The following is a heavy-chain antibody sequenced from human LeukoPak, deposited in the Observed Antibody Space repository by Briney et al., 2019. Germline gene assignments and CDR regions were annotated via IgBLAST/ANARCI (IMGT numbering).Heavy chain of an antibody. CDR1: GFIFNNYA. CDR2: ISWNSGSI. V-gene: IGHV3-9*01. J-gene: IGHJ4*02. Sequence: PGRSLRLSCAGSGFIFNNYAMHWVRQPPGKGLEWVSGISWNSGSIDYADSVEGRFTISGDNAKNSLYLQMNSLRVEDTAFYYCAKDNRRHYTSGPNPDSLHWGQGALVTVSS. D-gene: IGHD6-19*01. CDR3: AKDNRRHYTSGPNPDSLH.